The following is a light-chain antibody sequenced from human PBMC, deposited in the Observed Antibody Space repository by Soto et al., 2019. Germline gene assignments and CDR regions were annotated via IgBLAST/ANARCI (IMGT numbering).Light chain of an antibody. CDR2: EVS. CDR3: SSYAGSASWV. V-gene: IGLV2-8*01. Sequence: QSVLTHPPSASGSPGQSVTISCSGTARDIGGYNYVAWYQQHPGKAPKFIIYEVSERPSGVPLRFSGSKSGNTAFLTVSGLQAEDEADSYCSSYAGSASWVFGGATQLTVL. CDR1: ARDIGGYNY. J-gene: IGLJ3*02.